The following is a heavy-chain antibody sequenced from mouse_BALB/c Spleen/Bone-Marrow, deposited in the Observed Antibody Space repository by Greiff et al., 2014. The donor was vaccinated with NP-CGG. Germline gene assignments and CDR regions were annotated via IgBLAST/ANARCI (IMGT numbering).Heavy chain of an antibody. CDR1: AFSLTSYG. Sequence: VHLVESGPGLVAPSQSLSISCTVSAFSLTSYGVHWVRQPPGKGLEWLGVIWADGSTNYNSALMSRLSISKDNSKSQVFLKMNSLQTDDTAMYYCARITTATGAMDYWGQGTSVTVSS. J-gene: IGHJ4*01. V-gene: IGHV2-9*02. D-gene: IGHD1-2*01. CDR3: ARITTATGAMDY. CDR2: IWADGST.